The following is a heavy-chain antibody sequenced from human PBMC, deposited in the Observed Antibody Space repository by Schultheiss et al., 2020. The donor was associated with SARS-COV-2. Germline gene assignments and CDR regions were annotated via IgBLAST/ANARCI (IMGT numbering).Heavy chain of an antibody. J-gene: IGHJ4*02. CDR3: AKDTKIVVVITAGGVDFDY. CDR2: ISGSGGST. D-gene: IGHD3-22*01. V-gene: IGHV3-23*01. Sequence: GGSLRLSCAASGFTFSSYAMSWVRQAPGKGLEWVSAISGSGGSTYYADSVKGRFTISRDNSKNTLYLQMNSLRAEDTAVYYCAKDTKIVVVITAGGVDFDYWGQGTLVTVSS. CDR1: GFTFSSYA.